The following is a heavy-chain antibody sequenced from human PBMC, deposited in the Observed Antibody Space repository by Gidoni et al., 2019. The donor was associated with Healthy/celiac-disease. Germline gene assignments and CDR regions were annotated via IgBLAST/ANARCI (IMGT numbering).Heavy chain of an antibody. CDR2: INHSGST. J-gene: IGHJ4*02. CDR3: ASRYGSGWYPGK. V-gene: IGHV4-34*01. D-gene: IGHD6-19*01. Sequence: QVQLQQWGAGLLKPSETLSLTCAVYGGSFSGYYWSWIRQPPGKGLEWIGEINHSGSTNYNPSLKSRVTISVDTSKNQFSLKLSSVTAADTAVYYCASRYGSGWYPGKWGQGTLVTVSS. CDR1: GGSFSGYY.